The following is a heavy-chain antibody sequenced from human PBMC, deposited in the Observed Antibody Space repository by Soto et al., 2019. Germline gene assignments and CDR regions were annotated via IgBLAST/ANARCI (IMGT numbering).Heavy chain of an antibody. CDR3: ARGAIAIFGVIPNWLDP. CDR1: GGSITSSGYS. D-gene: IGHD3-3*01. J-gene: IGHJ5*02. Sequence: SETLSLTXAVSGGSITSSGYSWNWIRQTPGKGLEWIGYIYRSGTTYYNPSLKSRVTISVDKSKNQFSLTLSSVTAADTAVYYCARGAIAIFGVIPNWLDPWGQGTLVTVSS. V-gene: IGHV4-30-2*01. CDR2: IYRSGTT.